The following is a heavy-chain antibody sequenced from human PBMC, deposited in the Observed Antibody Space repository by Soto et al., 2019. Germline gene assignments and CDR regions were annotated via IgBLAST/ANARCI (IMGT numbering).Heavy chain of an antibody. Sequence: ASVNVSCNASRYTFTSYSISWVRQAPGQRLEWMGWISAYNGNTNYAQKLQGRVTMTTDTSTSTAYMELRSLRSDDTAVYYCARDRPPIVVVVADTHWFDPWGQGTLVTVSS. CDR2: ISAYNGNT. D-gene: IGHD2-15*01. CDR3: ARDRPPIVVVVADTHWFDP. V-gene: IGHV1-18*01. CDR1: RYTFTSYS. J-gene: IGHJ5*02.